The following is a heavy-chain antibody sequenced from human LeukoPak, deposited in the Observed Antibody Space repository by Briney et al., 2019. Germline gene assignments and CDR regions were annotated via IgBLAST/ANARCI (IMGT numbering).Heavy chain of an antibody. Sequence: SETLSLTCTVSGGSISSGSYYWSWIRQPAGKGLEWIGRIYTSGGTNYNPSLKSRVTISVDTSKNQFSLKLSSVTAADTAVYYCARYGSGTQEAYWGQGTLVTVSS. CDR2: IYTSGGT. D-gene: IGHD3-10*01. V-gene: IGHV4-61*02. CDR1: GGSISSGSYY. CDR3: ARYGSGTQEAY. J-gene: IGHJ4*02.